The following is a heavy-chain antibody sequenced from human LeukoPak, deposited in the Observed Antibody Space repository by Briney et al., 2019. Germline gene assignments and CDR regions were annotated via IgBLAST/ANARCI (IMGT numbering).Heavy chain of an antibody. D-gene: IGHD5-12*01. Sequence: PGGSLRLSCAVSGFTFSSYAMHWVRQAPGKGLEWVAVISYDGSNKYYADSVKGRFTISRDNSKNTLYLQMNSLRAEDTAVYYCAKVGYSGYDGLGDFDYWGQGTLVTVSS. CDR3: AKVGYSGYDGLGDFDY. V-gene: IGHV3-30-3*01. J-gene: IGHJ4*02. CDR1: GFTFSSYA. CDR2: ISYDGSNK.